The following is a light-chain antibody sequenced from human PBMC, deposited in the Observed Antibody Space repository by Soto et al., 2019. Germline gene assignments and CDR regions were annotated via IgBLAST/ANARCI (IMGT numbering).Light chain of an antibody. CDR3: QQYYTAQLT. Sequence: DIVMTQSPASLAVSLGERATINCKSSRSVSDSSKNENYLAWYQQRPRQPPKLLIYWASTRDSGVPDRFSGSGSGTDFTLTISSLQAEDVAVYYCQQYYTAQLTFGPGTKVDIK. CDR1: RSVSDSSKNENY. J-gene: IGKJ3*01. V-gene: IGKV4-1*01. CDR2: WAS.